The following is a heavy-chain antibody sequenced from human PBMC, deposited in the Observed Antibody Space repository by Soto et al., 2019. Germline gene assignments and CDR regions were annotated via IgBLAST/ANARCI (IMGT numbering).Heavy chain of an antibody. CDR3: AKGAYEFDY. CDR2: INSDGGGT. Sequence: EVQLVESGGDLVQPGGSLRLSCAASGFTFSSYWMHWVRQVPGKGLVWVSRINSDGGGTNYADSVKGRFTISRDNAKNTLFLQMDSLRAEDTAVYYCAKGAYEFDYWGQGTLVTVSS. CDR1: GFTFSSYW. D-gene: IGHD3-22*01. J-gene: IGHJ4*02. V-gene: IGHV3-74*01.